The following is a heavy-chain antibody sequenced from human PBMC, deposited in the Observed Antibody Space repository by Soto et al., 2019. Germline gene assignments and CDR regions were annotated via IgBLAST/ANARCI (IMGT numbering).Heavy chain of an antibody. V-gene: IGHV4-39*01. D-gene: IGHD6-19*01. CDR3: ARLDTSGWDAFDL. CDR2: IDYSGST. CDR1: GDSIRGSSYY. J-gene: IGHJ3*01. Sequence: PSETLSLTCTVSGDSIRGSSYYWGWIRQPPGEGLEWIGTIDYSGSTYYNPSLKSRVTMSVDTSKNQFSLKLSSVTAADTAVYYCARLDTSGWDAFDLRGQGTMVT.